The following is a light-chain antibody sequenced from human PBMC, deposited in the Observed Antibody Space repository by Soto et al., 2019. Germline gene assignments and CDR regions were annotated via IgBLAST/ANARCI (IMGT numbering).Light chain of an antibody. CDR3: QQRSNWPLT. J-gene: IGKJ5*01. V-gene: IGKV3-11*01. Sequence: GLTQSPGTLSLSPGERATLSCWASQSVSSYLDWFQQKPGKAPRLLIYDASNRATGVPARLSGSGYGTDLTITISSIETEDFEVYYCQQRSNWPLTFGQGTRLEIK. CDR2: DAS. CDR1: QSVSSY.